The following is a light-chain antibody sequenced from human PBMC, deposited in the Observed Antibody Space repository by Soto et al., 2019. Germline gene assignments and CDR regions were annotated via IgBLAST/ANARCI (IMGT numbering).Light chain of an antibody. J-gene: IGLJ2*01. Sequence: SYELTQPPSVSVSPGQTVSITCSGDKLGDKYACWYQQKPGQSPVLVIYQDSKRPSGIPERFSGSNSGNTATLTISGTQAMDEADYYCQAWDSSTAHVVFGGGTKVTVL. CDR3: QAWDSSTAHVV. V-gene: IGLV3-1*01. CDR1: KLGDKY. CDR2: QDS.